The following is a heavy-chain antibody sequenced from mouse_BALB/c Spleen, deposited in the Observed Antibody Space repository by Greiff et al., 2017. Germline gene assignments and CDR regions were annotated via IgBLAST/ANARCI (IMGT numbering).Heavy chain of an antibody. D-gene: IGHD2-3*01. V-gene: IGHV1-5*01. CDR1: GYTFTSYW. Sequence: EVHLVESGTVLARPGASVKMSCKASGYTFTSYWMHWVKQRPGQGLEWIGAIYPGNSDTSYNQKFKGKAKLTAVTSTSTAYMELSSLTNEDSAVYYCTRSHGYYYFDYWGQGTTLTVSS. CDR2: IYPGNSDT. J-gene: IGHJ2*01. CDR3: TRSHGYYYFDY.